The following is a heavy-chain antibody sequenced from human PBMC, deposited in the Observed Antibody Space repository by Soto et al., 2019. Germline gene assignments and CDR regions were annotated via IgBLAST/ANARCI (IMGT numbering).Heavy chain of an antibody. V-gene: IGHV3-23*01. Sequence: EVQLLESGRSLVQPGGSLRLSCAASGFTFSSYAMHWVRQAPGQGLEWVSAISGSGGRKYYADSVKGQFTISRDNSKNTLDLPMNSLRAEDRAVYSGAKVMYTAVVWGGVFDSWGQGALVTVSS. CDR2: ISGSGGRK. CDR3: AKVMYTAVVWGGVFDS. D-gene: IGHD5-18*01. CDR1: GFTFSSYA. J-gene: IGHJ4*02.